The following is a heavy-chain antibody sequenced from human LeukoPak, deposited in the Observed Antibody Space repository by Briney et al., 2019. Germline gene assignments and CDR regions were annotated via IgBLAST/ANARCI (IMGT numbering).Heavy chain of an antibody. CDR1: GGSFSGYY. D-gene: IGHD3-16*01. V-gene: IGHV4-34*01. CDR3: ARSGRAMLKNPDY. CDR2: INHSGST. J-gene: IGHJ4*02. Sequence: SETLSLTCAVYGGSFSGYYWSWIRQPPGKGLEWIGEINHSGSTNYNPSLKSRVTISVDTSKNQFSLKLSSVTAADTAVYYCARSGRAMLKNPDYWGQGTLVTVSS.